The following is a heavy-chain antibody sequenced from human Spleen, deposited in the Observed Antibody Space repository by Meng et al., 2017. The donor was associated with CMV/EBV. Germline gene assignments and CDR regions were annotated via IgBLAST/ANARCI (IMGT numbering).Heavy chain of an antibody. J-gene: IGHJ3*02. CDR3: ARARVVPAAPRLAFDI. CDR2: IYHSGST. CDR1: GYSISSGYY. Sequence: SETLSLTCTVSGYSISSGYYWGWIRQPPGKGLEWIGSIYHSGSTYYNPSLKSRVTISVGTSKNQFSLKLSSVTAADTAVYYCARARVVPAAPRLAFDIWGQGTMVTVSS. V-gene: IGHV4-38-2*02. D-gene: IGHD2-2*01.